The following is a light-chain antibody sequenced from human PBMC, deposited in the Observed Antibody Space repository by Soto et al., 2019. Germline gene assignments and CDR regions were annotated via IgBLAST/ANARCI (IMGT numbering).Light chain of an antibody. V-gene: IGLV2-8*01. J-gene: IGLJ3*02. CDR2: EVT. CDR3: SSYADSSHWV. CDR1: SSDIGGYNY. Sequence: QSVLTKPPSASGSPGQSVTISCTGTSSDIGGYNYVSWYQQHPGRAPKLMIFEVTKRPSGVPDRFSGSKSGNTASLTVSGLQAEDEADYYCSSYADSSHWVFGGGTKLTVL.